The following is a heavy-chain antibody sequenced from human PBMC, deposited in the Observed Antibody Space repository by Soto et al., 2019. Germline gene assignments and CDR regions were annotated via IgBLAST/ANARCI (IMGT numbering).Heavy chain of an antibody. CDR1: GFIFNKFA. CDR2: IDNGGIVT. CDR3: ARSVSGNGWPA. Sequence: EVQLLQSGGGLVQPGGSLTLSCAGSGFIFNKFAMSWVRRAPGKGPEWVSGIDNGGIVTNYADSLRGRSTISKDNLKNTLYLHLYSLRPEDTATYYCARSVSGNGWPAWGQGTLVTVSS. J-gene: IGHJ5*02. D-gene: IGHD6-19*01. V-gene: IGHV3-23*03.